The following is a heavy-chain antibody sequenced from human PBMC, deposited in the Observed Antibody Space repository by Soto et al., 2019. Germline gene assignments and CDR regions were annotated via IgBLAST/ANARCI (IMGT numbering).Heavy chain of an antibody. D-gene: IGHD5-12*01. J-gene: IGHJ6*02. CDR2: IYWNDDK. CDR3: AHSYSGYDAYYYGMDV. Sequence: QITLKESGPTLVNPTQTLTLTCTFSGFSLSTSGVGVGWISQPPGKDLEWLALIYWNDDKRYSPSLKSRLTITKDTSKNLVVLTMTNIDPVDTATYYCAHSYSGYDAYYYGMDVWGQGTTVTVSS. CDR1: GFSLSTSGVG. V-gene: IGHV2-5*01.